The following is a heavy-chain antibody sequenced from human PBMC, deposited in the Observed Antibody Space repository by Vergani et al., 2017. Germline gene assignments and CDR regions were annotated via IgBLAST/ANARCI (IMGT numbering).Heavy chain of an antibody. CDR1: GFTFSSYG. Sequence: QVQLVESGGGVVQPGRSLRLSCAASGFTFSSYGMHWVRQAPGKGLEWVAVIWYDGSNKYYADSVKGRFTISRDNSKNTLYLQMNSLRAEDTAVYYCARWGGSSGYYYRDWGQGTLVTVSS. CDR2: IWYDGSNK. CDR3: ARWGGSSGYYYRD. D-gene: IGHD3-22*01. J-gene: IGHJ4*02. V-gene: IGHV3-33*01.